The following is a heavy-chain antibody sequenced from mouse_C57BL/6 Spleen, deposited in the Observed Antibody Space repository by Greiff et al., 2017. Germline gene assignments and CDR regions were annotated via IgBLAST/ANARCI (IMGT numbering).Heavy chain of an antibody. V-gene: IGHV1-53*01. Sequence: QVQLQQPGTELVKPGASVKLSCKASGYTFTSYWMHWVKQRPGQGLEWIGNINPSNGGTNYNEKFKSKATLTVDKSSSTAYMQLSSLTSEDAAVYYCARHPPHYYGSSVDYWGQGTTLTVSS. D-gene: IGHD1-1*01. CDR3: ARHPPHYYGSSVDY. CDR2: INPSNGGT. J-gene: IGHJ2*01. CDR1: GYTFTSYW.